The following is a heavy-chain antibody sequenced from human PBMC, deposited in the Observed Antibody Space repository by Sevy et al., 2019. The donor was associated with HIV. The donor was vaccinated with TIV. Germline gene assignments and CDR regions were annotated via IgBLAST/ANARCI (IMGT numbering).Heavy chain of an antibody. V-gene: IGHV1-18*01. CDR3: ARDVAKYCSGGSCSHHDAFDI. J-gene: IGHJ3*02. Sequence: ASVKVSCKASGYTFTSYGISWVRQAPGQGLGWMGWISAYNGNTNYAQKLQGRVTMTTDTSTSTAYMELRSLRSDDTAMYNCARDVAKYCSGGSCSHHDAFDIWGQGTMVTVSS. D-gene: IGHD2-15*01. CDR1: GYTFTSYG. CDR2: ISAYNGNT.